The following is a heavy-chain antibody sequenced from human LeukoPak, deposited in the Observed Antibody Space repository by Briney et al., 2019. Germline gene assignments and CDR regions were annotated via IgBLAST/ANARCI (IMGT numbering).Heavy chain of an antibody. V-gene: IGHV4-59*01. CDR1: GGSISSYY. Sequence: PETLSLTCTVSGGSISSYYWSWFRQPPGKGLEWIGDIYYSGSTNYNPSLKSRVTISVDTSKNQFSLKLTSVTAADTAVYFCVRANHFDYWGQGTLVTVSS. CDR3: VRANHFDY. CDR2: IYYSGST. J-gene: IGHJ4*02.